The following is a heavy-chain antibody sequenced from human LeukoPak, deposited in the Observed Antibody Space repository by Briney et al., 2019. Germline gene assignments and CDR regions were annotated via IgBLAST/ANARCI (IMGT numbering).Heavy chain of an antibody. CDR1: GFTVSSNY. Sequence: GGSLRLSCAASGFTVSSNYMSWVRQAPGKGLEWVSVIYSGGSTYYADSVKGRFTISRDNSKNTLYLQMNSLRAEDTAVYYCAKEGYNYYDSSGYSYYFDYWGQGTLVTVSS. V-gene: IGHV3-66*01. CDR2: IYSGGST. J-gene: IGHJ4*02. D-gene: IGHD3-22*01. CDR3: AKEGYNYYDSSGYSYYFDY.